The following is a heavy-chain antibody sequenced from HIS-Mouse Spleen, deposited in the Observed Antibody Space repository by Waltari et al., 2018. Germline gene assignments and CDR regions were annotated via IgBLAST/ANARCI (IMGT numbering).Heavy chain of an antibody. CDR3: ARDYGDNWFDS. V-gene: IGHV4-39*07. CDR1: GGSISSSSYY. Sequence: QLQLQESGPGLVKPSETLSLTCTVSGGSISSSSYYWGWIRQPPGKGLEWIGSIYYSGRTYYNPSLKSRVTISVDTSKNQFSLKLSSVTAADTAVYYCARDYGDNWFDSWGQGTLVTVSS. J-gene: IGHJ5*01. CDR2: IYYSGRT. D-gene: IGHD4-17*01.